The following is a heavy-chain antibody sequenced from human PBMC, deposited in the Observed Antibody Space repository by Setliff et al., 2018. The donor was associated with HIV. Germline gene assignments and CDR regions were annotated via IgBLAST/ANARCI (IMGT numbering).Heavy chain of an antibody. CDR1: GGSINSTSYC. CDR2: ISYSGDT. CDR3: ARAPYYDYRGLAVYYFDY. V-gene: IGHV4-39*07. D-gene: IGHD3-22*01. J-gene: IGHJ4*02. Sequence: SETLSLTCIVSGGSINSTSYCWGWIRQPPGQGLEWIGSISYSGDTFYNTSLKTRITISVDTSKNHLSLKVSSLTAADTAVYYCARAPYYDYRGLAVYYFDYWGQGTLVTVSS.